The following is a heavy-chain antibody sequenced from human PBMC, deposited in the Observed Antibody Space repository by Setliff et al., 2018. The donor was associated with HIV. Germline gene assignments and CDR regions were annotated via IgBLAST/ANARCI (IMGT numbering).Heavy chain of an antibody. Sequence: SETLSLTCAVYGASFSAYYWSWIRQPPGKGLEWIGEINYSGSTNYKASLKSRVTISADTSKNQFSLKLSSATAADTAVYFCARVVWTAAAGTIDYFYYGLDVWGQGTTVTVS. D-gene: IGHD6-13*01. J-gene: IGHJ6*02. CDR3: ARVVWTAAAGTIDYFYYGLDV. CDR1: GASFSAYY. CDR2: INYSGST. V-gene: IGHV4-34*01.